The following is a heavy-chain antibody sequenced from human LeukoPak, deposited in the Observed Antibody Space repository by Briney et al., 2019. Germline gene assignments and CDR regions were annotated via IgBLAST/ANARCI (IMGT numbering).Heavy chain of an antibody. CDR3: ARVTPTGARVLGY. V-gene: IGHV1-18*01. D-gene: IGHD2-15*01. CDR1: GYTFTSYG. Sequence: GASVKVSCKASGYTFTSYGISWVRQAPGQGLEWMGWISAYNGKKNYPQKLQGRVTMATDTSTSTAYMELRSLRSDDPAVYYCARVTPTGARVLGYWGQGTLVTVSS. CDR2: ISAYNGKK. J-gene: IGHJ4*02.